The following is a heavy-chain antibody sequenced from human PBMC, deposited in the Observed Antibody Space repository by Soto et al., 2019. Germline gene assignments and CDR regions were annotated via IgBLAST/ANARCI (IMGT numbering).Heavy chain of an antibody. Sequence: SETLSLTCAVYGGSFSGYYWSWIRQPPGKGLEWIGEINHSGSTNYNPSLKSRVTISVDTSKNQFSLKLSSVTAADTAVYYCARSIAAAGTWYYYYYYGMDVWGQGTTVTVSS. J-gene: IGHJ6*02. V-gene: IGHV4-34*01. CDR3: ARSIAAAGTWYYYYYYGMDV. CDR1: GGSFSGYY. D-gene: IGHD6-13*01. CDR2: INHSGST.